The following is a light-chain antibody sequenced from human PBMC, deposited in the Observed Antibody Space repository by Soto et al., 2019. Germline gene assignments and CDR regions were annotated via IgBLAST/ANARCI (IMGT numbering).Light chain of an antibody. J-gene: IGKJ1*01. CDR2: AAS. CDR1: QSISIY. CDR3: QQSSSTPRT. Sequence: DIQMTQSPSSLSASVGDRVTITCRASQSISIYLNWYQQKPGKAPNLLIYAASSLQSGVPSRFSGSGSGTDFTLTISSLQPEDFATYYCQQSSSTPRTFGQGTKVDIK. V-gene: IGKV1-39*01.